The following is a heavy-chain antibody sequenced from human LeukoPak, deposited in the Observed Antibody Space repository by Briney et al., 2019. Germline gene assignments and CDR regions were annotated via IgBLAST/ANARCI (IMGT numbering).Heavy chain of an antibody. V-gene: IGHV3-21*01. J-gene: IGHJ4*02. CDR1: GFTFCSYS. Sequence: GGSLRLSCAASGFTFCSYSMNWVRQAPGKGLEWVSSISSSSSYIYYADSVKGRFTISRDNAKNSLYLQMNSLRAEDTAVYYCARDRGSRGYDYWGQGTLVTVSS. CDR3: ARDRGSRGYDY. D-gene: IGHD3-10*01. CDR2: ISSSSSYI.